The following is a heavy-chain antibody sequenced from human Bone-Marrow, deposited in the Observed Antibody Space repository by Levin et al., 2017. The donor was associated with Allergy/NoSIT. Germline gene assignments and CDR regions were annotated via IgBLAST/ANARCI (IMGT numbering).Heavy chain of an antibody. J-gene: IGHJ3*02. CDR3: TTSPRNYYGSGSYYKDYAFDS. D-gene: IGHD3-10*01. V-gene: IGHV3-15*01. CDR1: GFTFSNAW. CDR2: IKSKTDGGTT. Sequence: GGSLRLSCAASGFTFSNAWMSWVRQAPGKGLEWVGRIKSKTDGGTTDYAAPVKGRFTISRDDSKNTLYLQMNSLKTEDTAVYYCTTSPRNYYGSGSYYKDYAFDSWGQGTMVTVSS.